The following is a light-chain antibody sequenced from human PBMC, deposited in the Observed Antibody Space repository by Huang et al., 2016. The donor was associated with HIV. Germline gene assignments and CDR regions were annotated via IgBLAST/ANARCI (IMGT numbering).Light chain of an antibody. V-gene: IGKV3-20*01. J-gene: IGKJ2*01. Sequence: ILTQSPGSLSLSPGDRVTLSCRASQSVDSGYVAWYHQKPGQAPRLIVYGTSSRASGIRSRFSGSGSGRDFSLTISGLESEDFGVYYCHQYGSSMATFGQGTKVDI. CDR3: HQYGSSMAT. CDR2: GTS. CDR1: QSVDSGY.